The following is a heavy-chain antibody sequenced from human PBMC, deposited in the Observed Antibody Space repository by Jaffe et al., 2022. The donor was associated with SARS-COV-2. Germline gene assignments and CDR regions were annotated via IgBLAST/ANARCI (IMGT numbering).Heavy chain of an antibody. CDR3: ARDAGAFTSPTDF. CDR1: EFTFSSYA. CDR2: ISGTGSPT. V-gene: IGHV3-23*01. D-gene: IGHD2-2*01. J-gene: IGHJ4*02. Sequence: DVQLLESGGGLVQPGGSLRLSCAASEFTFSSYAMSWVRQAPGKGLEWVSTISGTGSPTYYADSVKGRFTISRDNSRSTLFLQMNSLRAEDTAIYYCARDAGAFTSPTDFWGQGTLVTVSS.